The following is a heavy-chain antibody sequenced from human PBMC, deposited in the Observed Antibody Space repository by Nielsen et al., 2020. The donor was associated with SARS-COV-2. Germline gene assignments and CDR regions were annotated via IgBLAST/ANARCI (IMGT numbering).Heavy chain of an antibody. V-gene: IGHV4-39*01. J-gene: IGHJ6*02. Sequence: SETLSLTCTVSGGSISSSSYYWGWIRQPPGKGLEWIGSIYYSGSTKYNPSLKSRVTISVDTSKNQFSLKLTSVTAADTAVYYCARQGLYYYYGMDVWGQGTTVTVSS. CDR2: IYYSGST. CDR1: GGSISSSSYY. CDR3: ARQGLYYYYGMDV.